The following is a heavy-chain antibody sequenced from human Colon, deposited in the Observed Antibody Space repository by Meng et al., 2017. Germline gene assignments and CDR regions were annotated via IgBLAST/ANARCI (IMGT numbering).Heavy chain of an antibody. Sequence: VQLVESGGGLGKPGESLRLSCAASGFTFSGFSLSWVRQAPGKGLEWVSSITGDSTYIYYADSVKGRFTVSRDNAKNSLYLQMNSLRADDTAVYYCTRGWMPEWGQGTLVTVSS. V-gene: IGHV3-21*01. CDR2: ITGDSTYI. CDR1: GFTFSGFS. CDR3: TRGWMPE. D-gene: IGHD2-2*01. J-gene: IGHJ4*01.